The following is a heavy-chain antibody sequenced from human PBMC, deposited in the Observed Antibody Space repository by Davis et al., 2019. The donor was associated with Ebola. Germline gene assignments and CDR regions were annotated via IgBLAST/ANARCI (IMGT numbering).Heavy chain of an antibody. V-gene: IGHV1-2*04. J-gene: IGHJ6*02. CDR2: INPNSGGT. Sequence: ASVKVSCKASGYTFTGYYMHWVRQAPGQGLEWMGWINPNSGGTNYAQKFQGWVTMTRDTSISTAYMELSRLRSDDTAVYYWARDKGGVVAATNYYYYGMDVWGQGITVTVSS. CDR3: ARDKGGVVAATNYYYYGMDV. D-gene: IGHD2-15*01. CDR1: GYTFTGYY.